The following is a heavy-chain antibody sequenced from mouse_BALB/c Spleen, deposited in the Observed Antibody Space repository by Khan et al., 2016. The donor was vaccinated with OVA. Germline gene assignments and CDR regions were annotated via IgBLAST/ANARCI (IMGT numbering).Heavy chain of an antibody. CDR3: TSDGTDLDY. D-gene: IGHD4-1*01. Sequence: EVVLVAVGGGLVKPGGSMKLSCAASGLTFRSYTISWFRQTPAKRLEWVATISSGGSYTYYPDSVTGRFTISRDNAHNTLSLQMSGLKSEVTAMYYCTSDGTDLDYWGQATTLTVSP. J-gene: IGHJ2*01. V-gene: IGHV5-6-4*01. CDR2: ISSGGSYT. CDR1: GLTFRSYT.